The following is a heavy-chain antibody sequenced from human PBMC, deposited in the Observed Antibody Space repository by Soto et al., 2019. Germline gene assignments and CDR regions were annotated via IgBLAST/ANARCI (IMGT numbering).Heavy chain of an antibody. CDR2: IYHSGTT. CDR1: GGSVYRGGYS. J-gene: IGHJ4*02. Sequence: QLQLQESGSGLVKPSQTLSLTCAVSGGSVYRGGYSWTWVRQAPGKGLEWIGYIYHSGTTSYNPSLKSRVTMSVDRSKNQFSLGLRSVTAADTAVYFCAREGGFNSYYCDYWGQGILVTVSS. CDR3: AREGGFNSYYCDY. D-gene: IGHD1-26*01. V-gene: IGHV4-30-2*01.